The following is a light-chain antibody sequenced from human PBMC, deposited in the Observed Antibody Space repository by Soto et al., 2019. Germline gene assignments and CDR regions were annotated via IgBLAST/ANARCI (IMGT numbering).Light chain of an antibody. CDR2: VNSDGSH. V-gene: IGLV4-69*01. J-gene: IGLJ3*02. Sequence: QLVLTQSPSASASLGASVKLTCTLTSGHSSNAIAWHQQQPEKGPRFLMKVNSDGSHNKGDGIPDRFSDSSSGAERYLAFSGLHSEDEADYYCQTWGTGIWVFGGGTKLTVL. CDR3: QTWGTGIWV. CDR1: SGHSSNA.